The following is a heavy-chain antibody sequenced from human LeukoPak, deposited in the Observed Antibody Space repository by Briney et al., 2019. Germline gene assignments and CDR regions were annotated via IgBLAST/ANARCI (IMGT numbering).Heavy chain of an antibody. Sequence: GRSLRLSCAASGFTLSSYGMHWVRQAPGKGLEWVAVISYDGSNKYYADSVKGRFTISRDNSKNTLYLQMNSLRAEDTAVYYCAKRQYDYVGYWGQGTLVTVSS. V-gene: IGHV3-30*18. CDR3: AKRQYDYVGY. D-gene: IGHD2-8*01. CDR1: GFTLSSYG. J-gene: IGHJ4*02. CDR2: ISYDGSNK.